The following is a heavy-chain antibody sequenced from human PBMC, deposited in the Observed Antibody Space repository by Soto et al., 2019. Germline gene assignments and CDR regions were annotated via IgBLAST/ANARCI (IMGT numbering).Heavy chain of an antibody. CDR2: ISSNGGTT. Sequence: GSLRLSCAASGFTFSSYPMQWVRQAPGKGMEYVSAISSNGGTTYYANSVRGRFTISRDNSANTLYLQMGSLRPEDMAVYYCARAMAGRGWPYDYWGQGTLVTVSS. CDR3: ARAMAGRGWPYDY. D-gene: IGHD6-19*01. V-gene: IGHV3-64*01. J-gene: IGHJ4*02. CDR1: GFTFSSYP.